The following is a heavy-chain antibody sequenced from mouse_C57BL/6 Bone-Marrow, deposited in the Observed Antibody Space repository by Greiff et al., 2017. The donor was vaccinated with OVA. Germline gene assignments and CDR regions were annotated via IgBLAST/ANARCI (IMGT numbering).Heavy chain of an antibody. CDR2: IYPGDGDT. CDR3: GGGYYYIWYFDV. V-gene: IGHV1-82*01. D-gene: IGHD2-3*01. CDR1: GYAFSSSW. Sequence: VQLQQSGPELVKPGASVKISCKASGYAFSSSWMNWVQQRPGKGLEWIGRIYPGDGDTNYNEKFKGKATLTADKSSSTAYMQLSSLTSEDSAVYFCGGGYYYIWYFDVWGTGTTGTVSS. J-gene: IGHJ1*03.